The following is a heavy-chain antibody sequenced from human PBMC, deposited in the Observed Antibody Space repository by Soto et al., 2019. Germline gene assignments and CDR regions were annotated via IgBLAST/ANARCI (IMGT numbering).Heavy chain of an antibody. J-gene: IGHJ4*02. CDR3: ARAQIYDSSDNYHYYFDY. D-gene: IGHD3-22*01. CDR1: GGSISRHY. CDR2: IYYSGST. V-gene: IGHV4-59*11. Sequence: SETLSLTCTVSGGSISRHYWSWIRQPPGKGLEWIGYIYYSGSTNYNPSLKSRVTISVDTSKNQFSLKLSSVTAADTAVYYCARAQIYDSSDNYHYYFDYWGQGTLVTVSS.